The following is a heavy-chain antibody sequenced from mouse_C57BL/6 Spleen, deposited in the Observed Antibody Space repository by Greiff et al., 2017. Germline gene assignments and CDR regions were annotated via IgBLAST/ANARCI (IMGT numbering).Heavy chain of an antibody. CDR2: INSDGGST. V-gene: IGHV5-2*01. CDR1: EYEFPSHD. CDR3: ARQVNYDGYYDWYFDV. D-gene: IGHD2-3*01. Sequence: VKLMASGGGLVQPGESLKLSCESNEYEFPSHDMSWVRKTPEKRLELVAAINSDGGSTYYPDNMERRFIISRDNTKKTLYLQMRGLRSEDTALYYCARQVNYDGYYDWYFDVWGTGTTVTVSS. J-gene: IGHJ1*03.